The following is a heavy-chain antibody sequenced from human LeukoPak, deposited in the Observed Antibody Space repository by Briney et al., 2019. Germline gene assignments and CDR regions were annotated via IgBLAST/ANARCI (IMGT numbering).Heavy chain of an antibody. Sequence: GGSLRLSCAASGCTVSSYAMHWVRQAPGKGLEWVAVISYCGSNKYYADSVKGRFTISRDNSKNTLYLQMNSLRAEDTAVYYCARDLTMLRYFDWLSPFDPWGQGTLVTVSS. CDR3: ARDLTMLRYFDWLSPFDP. J-gene: IGHJ5*02. CDR2: ISYCGSNK. V-gene: IGHV3-30*04. D-gene: IGHD3-9*01. CDR1: GCTVSSYA.